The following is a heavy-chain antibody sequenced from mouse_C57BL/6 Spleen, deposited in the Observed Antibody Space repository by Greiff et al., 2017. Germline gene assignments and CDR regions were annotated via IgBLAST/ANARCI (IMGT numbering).Heavy chain of an antibody. CDR2: ISYDGSN. V-gene: IGHV3-6*01. J-gene: IGHJ4*01. CDR3: AREDLGRDSLDY. Sequence: EVKLMESGPGLVKPSQSLSLTCSVTGYSITSGYYWNWIRQSPGNKLEWMGFISYDGSNNYNPSLKNRISITRDSSKNQFFLKLNSVTTEDTATYYCAREDLGRDSLDYWGQGTSVTVSS. D-gene: IGHD4-1*01. CDR1: GYSITSGYY.